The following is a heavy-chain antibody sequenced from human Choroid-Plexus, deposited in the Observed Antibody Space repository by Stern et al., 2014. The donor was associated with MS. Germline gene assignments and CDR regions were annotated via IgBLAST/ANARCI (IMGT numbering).Heavy chain of an antibody. Sequence: VQLEESEGGVAQPGRPLILSCAASGFTFSNFGMPWVRQAPGKGLEWVALISYDGSDKYYADSVKGRFTIFRDNSKNTLYMHMNSLRAEDTAVYYCAKDRQWSTYFFDYWGQGSLVTVSS. V-gene: IGHV3-30*18. J-gene: IGHJ4*02. CDR1: GFTFSNFG. CDR3: AKDRQWSTYFFDY. CDR2: ISYDGSDK. D-gene: IGHD2-15*01.